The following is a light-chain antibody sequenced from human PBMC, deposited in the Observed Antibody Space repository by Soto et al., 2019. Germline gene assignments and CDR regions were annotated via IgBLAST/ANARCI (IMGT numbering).Light chain of an antibody. V-gene: IGKV3-15*01. Sequence: EIVLTQSPDTLAVSPGEVATLSCWASQSVTSNLAWYQQKPGQAPRLLIYRASTRAAGLPDRFSGSGSGTEFTLTISSLQSEDAGVYYCQQYNQWPITLGQGTRLEIK. CDR3: QQYNQWPIT. CDR1: QSVTSN. J-gene: IGKJ5*01. CDR2: RAS.